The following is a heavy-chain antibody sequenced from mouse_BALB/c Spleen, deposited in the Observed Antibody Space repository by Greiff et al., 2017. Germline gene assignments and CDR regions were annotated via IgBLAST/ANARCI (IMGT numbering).Heavy chain of an antibody. V-gene: IGHV1-18*01. Sequence: EVQLQEPGAELVKPGASVKISCKTSGYTFTGYTMHWVKQSHGKSLEWIGGINPNNGGTSYNQKFKGKATLTVDKSSSTAYMELRSLTSEDSAVYYCTSEGGVTWFAYWGQGTLVTVSA. CDR1: GYTFTGYT. CDR3: TSEGGVTWFAY. D-gene: IGHD2-13*01. J-gene: IGHJ3*01. CDR2: INPNNGGT.